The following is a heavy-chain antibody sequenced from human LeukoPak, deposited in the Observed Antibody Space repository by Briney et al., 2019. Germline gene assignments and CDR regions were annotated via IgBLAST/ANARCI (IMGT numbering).Heavy chain of an antibody. D-gene: IGHD3-3*01. V-gene: IGHV4-34*01. CDR2: INHSGGT. Sequence: SETLSLTCAVYGGSFSGYYWSWIREPPGKGLEWSGEINHSGGTNYNPSLKSRVTISVDTSKNQFSLKLSSVTAADTAVYYRARVPPPALEWPLDYWGQGTMVTVSS. CDR3: ARVPPPALEWPLDY. J-gene: IGHJ4*02. CDR1: GGSFSGYY.